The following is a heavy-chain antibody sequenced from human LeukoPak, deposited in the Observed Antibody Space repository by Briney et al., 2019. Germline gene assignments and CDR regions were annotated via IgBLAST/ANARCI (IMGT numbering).Heavy chain of an antibody. V-gene: IGHV3-23*01. CDR1: GFTFSSYA. D-gene: IGHD1-26*01. CDR2: ISGSAGST. J-gene: IGHJ4*02. CDR3: ARQSGSYYLGWSYLN. Sequence: PGGSLRLSCAASGFTFSSYAMTWVRQAPGKGLEWVSAISGSAGSTYYADSVKGRFTISRDNSKNTLYLQMNSLRAEDTAVYYCARQSGSYYLGWSYLNWGQGTLVTVSS.